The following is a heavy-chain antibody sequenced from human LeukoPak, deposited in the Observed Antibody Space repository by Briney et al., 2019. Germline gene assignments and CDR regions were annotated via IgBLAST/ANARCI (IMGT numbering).Heavy chain of an antibody. CDR1: GFTFNCYS. J-gene: IGHJ6*03. D-gene: IGHD3-10*01. CDR2: ISSLSNYI. V-gene: IGHV3-21*04. Sequence: PGGSLRLSCAASGFTFNCYSMNWVRQAPGKGLEWISSISSLSNYIYYADSVKGRFTISRDNAKNSLYLQMNSLRAEDTAVYYCARHGTITMVRGRLRYYYMDVWGKGATVTISS. CDR3: ARHGTITMVRGRLRYYYMDV.